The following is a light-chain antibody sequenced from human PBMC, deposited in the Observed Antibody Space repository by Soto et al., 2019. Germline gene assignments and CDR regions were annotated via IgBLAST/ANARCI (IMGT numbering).Light chain of an antibody. J-gene: IGKJ1*01. V-gene: IGKV3-20*01. Sequence: EIVLTQSPGTLSLSPGERATLSCRASQTVTSNYLAWYQRKPGQAPRLLIYGASSRATDIPDRFSGSGSGKAFTLTITRLDPEDFAVYFCQRYAGSPSTFGQGTKVEIK. CDR3: QRYAGSPST. CDR1: QTVTSNY. CDR2: GAS.